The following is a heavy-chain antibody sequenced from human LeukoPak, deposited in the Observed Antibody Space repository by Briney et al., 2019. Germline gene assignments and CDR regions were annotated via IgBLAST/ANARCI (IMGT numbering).Heavy chain of an antibody. CDR1: GGSISSGSYY. Sequence: TSQTLSLTCTVSGGSISSGSYYWSWIRQPAGKGLEWIGRIYTSGSTNYNPSLKSRVTISVDTSKNQFSLKLSSVTAADTAVYYCARGDPNYDFWSGQPVFDYWGQGTLVTVSS. V-gene: IGHV4-61*02. CDR2: IYTSGST. J-gene: IGHJ4*02. D-gene: IGHD3-3*01. CDR3: ARGDPNYDFWSGQPVFDY.